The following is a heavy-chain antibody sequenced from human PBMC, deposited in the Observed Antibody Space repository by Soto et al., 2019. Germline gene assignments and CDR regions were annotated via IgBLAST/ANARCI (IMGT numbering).Heavy chain of an antibody. CDR3: XRTPRNYHFDF. CDR1: GFIFSDHY. Sequence: EVQLVESGGDLVQPGGSLRLSCAVSGFIFSDHYMDWVRQAPGKGLEWVGRSGSKLHGFNTLYAPSVKDRFTISRDTSXXXXXXXXXXXXXXXXXXXXXXRTPRNYHFDFWGQGTLVTVSS. V-gene: IGHV3-72*01. D-gene: IGHD3-16*02. CDR2: SGSKLHGFNT. J-gene: IGHJ4*02.